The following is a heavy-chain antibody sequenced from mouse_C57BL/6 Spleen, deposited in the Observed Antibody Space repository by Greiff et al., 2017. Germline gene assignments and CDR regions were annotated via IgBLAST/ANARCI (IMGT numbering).Heavy chain of an antibody. CDR1: GYTFTSYW. CDR3: ALCGYDGAWFAY. Sequence: QVQLQQPGAELVMPGASVKLSCKASGYTFTSYWMHWVKQRPGQGLEWIGEIDPSDSYTNYNQKFKGKSTLTVDKSSSTAYMQLSSLTSEDSAVYYCALCGYDGAWFAYWGQGTLVTVSA. D-gene: IGHD2-2*01. CDR2: IDPSDSYT. J-gene: IGHJ3*01. V-gene: IGHV1-69*01.